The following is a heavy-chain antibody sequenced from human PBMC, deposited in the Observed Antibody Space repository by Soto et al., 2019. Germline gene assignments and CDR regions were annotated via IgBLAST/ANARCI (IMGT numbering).Heavy chain of an antibody. CDR3: ARAVPPSAYCGGDCYSPYYYYYGMDV. D-gene: IGHD2-21*02. CDR1: GYSFTSYW. Sequence: GESLKISCKGSGYSFTSYWISWVRQMPGKGLEWMGRVDPSDSYTNYSPSFQGHVTISADKSISTAYLQWSSLKASDTAMYYCARAVPPSAYCGGDCYSPYYYYYGMDVWGQGTTVTVS. CDR2: VDPSDSYT. J-gene: IGHJ6*02. V-gene: IGHV5-10-1*01.